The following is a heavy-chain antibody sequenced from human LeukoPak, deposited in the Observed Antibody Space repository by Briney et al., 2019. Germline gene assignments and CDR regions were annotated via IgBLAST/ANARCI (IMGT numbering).Heavy chain of an antibody. CDR1: GFTFSSYL. CDR3: ARAGSITMIVVVTH. CDR2: IKQDGSEK. V-gene: IGHV3-7*01. D-gene: IGHD3-22*01. Sequence: GGSLRLSCAASGFTFSSYLMSWVRQAPGKGLEWVANIKQDGSEKYYVDSVKGRFTISRDNAKNSLYLQMNSLRAEDTAVYYCARAGSITMIVVVTHWGQGTLVTVSS. J-gene: IGHJ4*02.